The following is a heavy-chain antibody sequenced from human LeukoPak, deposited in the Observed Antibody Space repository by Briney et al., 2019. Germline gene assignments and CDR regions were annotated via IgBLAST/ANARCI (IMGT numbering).Heavy chain of an antibody. J-gene: IGHJ4*02. V-gene: IGHV3-23*01. D-gene: IGHD3-9*01. CDR2: MSTTGGGK. Sequence: LAGGSLRLSCAASGFTFSTYAMSWVRQAPGKGLEWVSAMSTTGGGKYYADSVKGRFTISRDNSKNTLYLQMNSLRAEDTALYYCARRYDILTGYYVYYFDSWGQGTLVTVSS. CDR1: GFTFSTYA. CDR3: ARRYDILTGYYVYYFDS.